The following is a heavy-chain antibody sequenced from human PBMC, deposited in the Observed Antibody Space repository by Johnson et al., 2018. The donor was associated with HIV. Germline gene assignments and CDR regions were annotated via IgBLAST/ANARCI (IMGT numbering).Heavy chain of an antibody. CDR3: ARGVGVAGDDAFDI. CDR2: IKKDGSEK. J-gene: IGHJ3*02. D-gene: IGHD6-19*01. Sequence: MLLVESGGGVVQPGRSLRLSCAASGFTFSDYYMSWIRQAPGKGLEWVANIKKDGSEKYYVDSVKGRFTISRDNAKNSLYLQMNSLRAEDTAVYYCARGVGVAGDDAFDIWGQGTMVTVSS. CDR1: GFTFSDYY. V-gene: IGHV3-7*01.